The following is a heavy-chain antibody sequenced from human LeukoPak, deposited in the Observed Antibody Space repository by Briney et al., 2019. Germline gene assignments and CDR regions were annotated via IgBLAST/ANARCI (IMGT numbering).Heavy chain of an antibody. D-gene: IGHD3-10*01. CDR1: GFTFSSYW. J-gene: IGHJ4*02. CDR2: IKEDGSEK. Sequence: PGGSLRLSCAASGFTFSSYWMSWVRQAPGKGLEWVANIKEDGSEKYNVDSVKGRFTISRDNAKNLLYLQMNSLRAEDTAVYYCARFIRGVTQSSYDSWGQGTLVTVSS. CDR3: ARFIRGVTQSSYDS. V-gene: IGHV3-7*01.